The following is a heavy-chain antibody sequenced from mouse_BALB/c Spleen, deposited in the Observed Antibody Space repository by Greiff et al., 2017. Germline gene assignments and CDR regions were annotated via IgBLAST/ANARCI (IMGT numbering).Heavy chain of an antibody. CDR2: ISSGSSTI. CDR3: ARCPSYYGSGDAMDY. J-gene: IGHJ4*01. D-gene: IGHD1-1*01. Sequence: EVQLVESGGGLVQPGGSRKLSCAASGFTFSSFGMHWVRQAPEKGLEWVAYISSGSSTIYYADTVKGRFTISRDNPKNTLFLQMTSLRSEDTAMYYCARCPSYYGSGDAMDYWGQGTSVTVSS. V-gene: IGHV5-17*02. CDR1: GFTFSSFG.